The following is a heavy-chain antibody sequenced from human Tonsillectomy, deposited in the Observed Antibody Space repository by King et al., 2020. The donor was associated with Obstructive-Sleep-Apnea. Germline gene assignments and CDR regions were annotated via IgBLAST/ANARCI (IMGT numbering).Heavy chain of an antibody. D-gene: IGHD4-17*01. J-gene: IGHJ4*02. CDR1: GFTFSTAW. Sequence: VQLVESGGGLVKPGGSLRLSCAASGFTFSTAWMSWVRQAPGKGLEWGGRIKRKSDGATTDYAAPVKGRFTISRDDSKNTVYLQRNSLKTEDTAVYYCTPLDYDRDYWGQGTLVTVSS. CDR2: IKRKSDGATT. V-gene: IGHV3-15*01. CDR3: TPLDYDRDY.